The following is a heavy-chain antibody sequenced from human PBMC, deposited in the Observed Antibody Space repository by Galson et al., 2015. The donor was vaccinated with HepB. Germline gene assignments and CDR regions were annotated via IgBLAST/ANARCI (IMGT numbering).Heavy chain of an antibody. Sequence: PGKGLEWIGYIYYSGSTNYNPSLKSRVTISVDTSKNQFSLKLSSVTAADTAVYYCARDLRTVANYYYYGMDVWGQGTTVTVSS. D-gene: IGHD4-17*01. V-gene: IGHV4-59*01. J-gene: IGHJ6*02. CDR2: IYYSGST. CDR3: ARDLRTVANYYYYGMDV.